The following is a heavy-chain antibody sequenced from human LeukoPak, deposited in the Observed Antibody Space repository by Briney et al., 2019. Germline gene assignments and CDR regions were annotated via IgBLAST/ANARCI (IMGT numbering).Heavy chain of an antibody. CDR3: AKGKGSSSSSIDW. V-gene: IGHV3-23*01. J-gene: IGHJ4*02. Sequence: PGGSLRLSCAASGFTFSSYAMSWVRQAPGKGLEWVSAISGSAGSTYYADSVKGRFTISRDNSKNILYLQIHSLRAEDTAVYYCAKGKGSSSSSIDWWGQGTLVTVSS. CDR2: ISGSAGST. CDR1: GFTFSSYA. D-gene: IGHD2-15*01.